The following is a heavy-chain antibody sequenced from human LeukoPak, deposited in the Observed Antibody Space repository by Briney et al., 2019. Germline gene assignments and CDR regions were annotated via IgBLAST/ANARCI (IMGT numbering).Heavy chain of an antibody. J-gene: IGHJ4*02. V-gene: IGHV4-34*01. D-gene: IGHD2-8*01. CDR1: GGSISSYY. Sequence: SETLSLTCTVSGGSISSYYWSWIRQPPGKGLEWIGEINHSGSTNYNPSLKSRVTISVDTSKNQFSLKLSSVTAADTAVYYCAREERAVSYYFDYWGQGTLVTVSS. CDR3: AREERAVSYYFDY. CDR2: INHSGST.